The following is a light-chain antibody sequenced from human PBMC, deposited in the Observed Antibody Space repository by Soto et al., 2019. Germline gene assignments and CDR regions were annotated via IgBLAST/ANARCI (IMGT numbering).Light chain of an antibody. Sequence: IVLTQSPATLSLSPGERATLSCRASQNISVYLAWYRQKPGQAPRLLIYRASTRATGIPARFSGSGSGTDFTLTISSLEPEDFAVYYCQQRSNWPPTFGQGTRLEI. CDR3: QQRSNWPPT. V-gene: IGKV3-11*01. CDR2: RAS. CDR1: QNISVY. J-gene: IGKJ5*01.